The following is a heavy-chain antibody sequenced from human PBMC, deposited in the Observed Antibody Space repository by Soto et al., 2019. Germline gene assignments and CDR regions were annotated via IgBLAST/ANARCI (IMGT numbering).Heavy chain of an antibody. V-gene: IGHV4-4*02. Sequence: SETLSLTCAVSSGSISSSNWWSWVRQPPGKGLEWIGEIYHSGSTNYNPSLKSRVTISVDKSKNQFSLKLSSVTAADTAVYYCARVRAWYSSSGGWFDPWGQGTLVTVSS. CDR1: SGSISSSNW. D-gene: IGHD6-13*01. J-gene: IGHJ5*02. CDR3: ARVRAWYSSSGGWFDP. CDR2: IYHSGST.